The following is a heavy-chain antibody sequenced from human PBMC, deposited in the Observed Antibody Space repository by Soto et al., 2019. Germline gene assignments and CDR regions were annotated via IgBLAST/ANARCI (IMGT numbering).Heavy chain of an antibody. Sequence: QITLTESGPTLVKPTQTLTLTCNFSGFSFSTSAVGVGWFRQPPGKALEWLALIYWDDDKRYSPFLKSRPTITKDTSTNQVVLTRTNMNPVDTATYYCAHRYCAASGTRDYVEYWGQGTLVTVSS. V-gene: IGHV2-5*02. D-gene: IGHD6-13*01. CDR2: IYWDDDK. CDR1: GFSFSTSAVG. J-gene: IGHJ4*02. CDR3: AHRYCAASGTRDYVEY.